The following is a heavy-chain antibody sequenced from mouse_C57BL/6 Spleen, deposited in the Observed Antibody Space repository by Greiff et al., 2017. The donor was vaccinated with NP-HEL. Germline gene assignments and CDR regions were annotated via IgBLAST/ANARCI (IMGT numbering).Heavy chain of an antibody. CDR3: AREDDLYAMDY. D-gene: IGHD2-3*01. Sequence: EVHLVESGGGLVKPGGSLKLSCAASGFTFSSYAMSWVRQTPEKRLEWVATISDGGSYTYYPDNVKGRFTISRDNAKNNLYLQMSHLKSEDTAMYYCAREDDLYAMDYWGQGTSVTVSS. CDR1: GFTFSSYA. V-gene: IGHV5-4*01. CDR2: ISDGGSYT. J-gene: IGHJ4*01.